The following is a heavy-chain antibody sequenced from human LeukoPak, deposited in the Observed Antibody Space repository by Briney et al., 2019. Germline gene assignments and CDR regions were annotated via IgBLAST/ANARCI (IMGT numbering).Heavy chain of an antibody. CDR2: FNAGNGNT. D-gene: IGHD4-23*01. CDR3: ARTRDYGGNWGFDY. Sequence: GASVKVSCKASGYTFTSYAIHWVRQAPGQRLEWVGWFNAGNGNTKYSQEFQGRVTITRDTSASTAYMELSSLRSEDMAVYYCARTRDYGGNWGFDYWGQGTLVTVSS. J-gene: IGHJ4*02. CDR1: GYTFTSYA. V-gene: IGHV1-3*03.